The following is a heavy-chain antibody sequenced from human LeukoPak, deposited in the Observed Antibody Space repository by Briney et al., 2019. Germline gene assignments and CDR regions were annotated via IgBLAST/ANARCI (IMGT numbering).Heavy chain of an antibody. CDR3: ARLAPGGALDY. V-gene: IGHV4-39*01. CDR1: GGSISSTIYY. D-gene: IGHD3-16*01. J-gene: IGHJ4*02. Sequence: SETLSLTCTVSGGSISSTIYYWGWIRQPPGTGLEWIGSIYYSANTYYNPSLKSRVTISVDTSKNQFSLKLSSVTAADTAMYYCARLAPGGALDYWGQGTLVTVSS. CDR2: IYYSANT.